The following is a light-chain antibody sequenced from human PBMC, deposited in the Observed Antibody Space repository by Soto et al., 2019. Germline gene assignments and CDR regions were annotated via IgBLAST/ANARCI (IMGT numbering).Light chain of an antibody. V-gene: IGKV1-39*01. CDR3: QQSYGTPIT. J-gene: IGKJ5*01. CDR2: VAS. Sequence: DIQMTQSPSSRSASVGDRVTITCRASQGISRYLNWYQQKPGKAPNLLIYVASSLQSAVPSRFSGSGSGTDFTLTITSLQPEDFETYYCQQSYGTPITFGQGTRLEIK. CDR1: QGISRY.